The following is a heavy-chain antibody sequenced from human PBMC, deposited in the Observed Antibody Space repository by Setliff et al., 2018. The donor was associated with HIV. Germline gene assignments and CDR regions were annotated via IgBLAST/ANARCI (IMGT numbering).Heavy chain of an antibody. Sequence: NPSETLSLTCTVSGASMTSYYWTWIRQPPGKGLEWIGNIFYSGSTNYNPSLKSRVTISLDTSKNQFSLKLSPVTAADTAVYFCARVNTMVRGLDYWGQGTLVTVSS. CDR3: ARVNTMVRGLDY. J-gene: IGHJ4*02. D-gene: IGHD3-10*01. CDR2: IFYSGST. V-gene: IGHV4-59*01. CDR1: GASMTSYY.